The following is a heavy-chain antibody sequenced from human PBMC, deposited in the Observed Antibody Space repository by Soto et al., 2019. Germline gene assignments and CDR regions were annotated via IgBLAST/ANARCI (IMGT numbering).Heavy chain of an antibody. CDR2: INPSGGST. CDR1: GYTFTSYC. Sequence: EASVKVSCKASGYTFTSYCMHWVRQAPGQGLEWMGIINPSGGSTSYAQKFQGRVTMTRDTSTSTVYMELSSLRSEDTAVYYCARDSRVYYDILTGYSRPYYYGMDVWGQGTTVTVSS. V-gene: IGHV1-46*01. CDR3: ARDSRVYYDILTGYSRPYYYGMDV. J-gene: IGHJ6*02. D-gene: IGHD3-9*01.